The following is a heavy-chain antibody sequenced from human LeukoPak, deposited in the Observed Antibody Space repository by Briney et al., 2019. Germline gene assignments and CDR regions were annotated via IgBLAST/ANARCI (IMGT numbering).Heavy chain of an antibody. CDR3: ARSIIGARSKFDY. D-gene: IGHD1-20*01. CDR2: ISYSGST. CDR1: GGSISTYY. Sequence: SETLSLTCTVSGGSISTYYWSWIRQPPGKGLEWIGYISYSGSTNYNPSLKSRVTISLDTSKNQFALKLSSVTAADTAVYYCARSIIGARSKFDYWGQGTLVTVSS. V-gene: IGHV4-59*08. J-gene: IGHJ4*02.